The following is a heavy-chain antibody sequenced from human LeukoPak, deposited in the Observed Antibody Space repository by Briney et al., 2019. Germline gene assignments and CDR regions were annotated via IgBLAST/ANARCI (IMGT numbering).Heavy chain of an antibody. CDR2: IYSSGGT. CDR3: AKSATVTTHLDY. CDR1: GGSIGSYC. V-gene: IGHV4-59*01. D-gene: IGHD4-17*01. J-gene: IGHJ4*02. Sequence: PSETLSLTCTVSGGSIGSYCWSWIRQPPGHGLEWIGYIYSSGGTYYNPSLWTGVTISLDTSKSQFSLRLTSVTAADTAVYYCAKSATVTTHLDYWGQGTLVSVSS.